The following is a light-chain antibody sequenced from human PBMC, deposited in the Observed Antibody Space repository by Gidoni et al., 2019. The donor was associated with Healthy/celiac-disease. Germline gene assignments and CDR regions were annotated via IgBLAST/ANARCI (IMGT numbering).Light chain of an antibody. CDR2: DAS. CDR3: QQRSNWPL. Sequence: TVFTQSPATLSLSPGERATLSCRASQSVRSYLAWYQQKPGQAPRLLIYDASNRATGIPARFSGSGSGTDFTLTISSLEPEDFAVYYCQQRSNWPLFGQXTRLEIK. J-gene: IGKJ5*01. V-gene: IGKV3-11*01. CDR1: QSVRSY.